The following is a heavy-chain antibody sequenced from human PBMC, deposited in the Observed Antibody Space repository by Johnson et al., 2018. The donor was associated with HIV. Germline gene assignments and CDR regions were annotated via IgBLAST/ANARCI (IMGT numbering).Heavy chain of an antibody. D-gene: IGHD3-10*01. V-gene: IGHV3-11*04. CDR2: ISSSGSTI. CDR1: GFSFSDYY. CDR3: ARGPTRFAAFDI. Sequence: QVQLVESGGGVVQPGRSLRLSCAASGFSFSDYYMSWIRQAPGKGLELVSYISSSGSTIYYADSVKGRFTISRDNAKNSLYLQMNSLRGEDTAVYYCARGPTRFAAFDIWGQGTMVTVSS. J-gene: IGHJ3*02.